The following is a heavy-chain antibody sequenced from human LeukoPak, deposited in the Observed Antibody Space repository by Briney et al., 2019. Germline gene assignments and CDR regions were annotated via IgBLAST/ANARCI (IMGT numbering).Heavy chain of an antibody. CDR1: GFTFSSYA. CDR2: ISSNGGST. CDR3: AREVTPGLSTPTHYYMDV. J-gene: IGHJ6*03. D-gene: IGHD2-15*01. Sequence: PGRSLRLSCAASGFTFSSYAMHWVRQAPGKGLEYVSAISSNGGSTYYANSVKGRFTISRDNSKNTLYLQMGSLRAEDMAVYYCAREVTPGLSTPTHYYMDVWGKGTTVTVSS. V-gene: IGHV3-64*01.